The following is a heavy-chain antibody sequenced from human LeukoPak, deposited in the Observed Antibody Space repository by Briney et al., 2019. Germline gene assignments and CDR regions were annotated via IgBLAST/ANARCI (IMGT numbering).Heavy chain of an antibody. Sequence: AGGSLRLSCAASGFTFSSYSMKWVRQAPGKGLEWVSYISSSSSTIYYADSVKGRFTISRDNSNNTLYLQMNSLRAEDTAVYYCAKAGFGPINNWFDPWGQGTPVTVSS. V-gene: IGHV3-48*01. D-gene: IGHD3-10*01. CDR3: AKAGFGPINNWFDP. CDR1: GFTFSSYS. J-gene: IGHJ5*02. CDR2: ISSSSSTI.